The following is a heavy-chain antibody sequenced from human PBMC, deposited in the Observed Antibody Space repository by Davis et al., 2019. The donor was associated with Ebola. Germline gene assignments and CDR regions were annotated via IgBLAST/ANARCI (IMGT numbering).Heavy chain of an antibody. CDR2: ISSSSSYI. CDR3: ARDNHCSSTSCPMGFDP. CDR1: GFTFSSYS. J-gene: IGHJ5*02. V-gene: IGHV3-21*01. Sequence: GESLKISCAASGFTFSSYSMNWVRQAPGKGLEWVSSISSSSSYIYYADSMKGRFTISRDNAKNSLYLQMNSLRAEDTAVYYCARDNHCSSTSCPMGFDPWGQGTLVTVSS. D-gene: IGHD2-2*01.